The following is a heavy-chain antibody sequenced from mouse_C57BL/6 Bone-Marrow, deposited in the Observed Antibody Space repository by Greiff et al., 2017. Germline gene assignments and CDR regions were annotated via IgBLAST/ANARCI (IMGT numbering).Heavy chain of an antibody. V-gene: IGHV15-2*01. CDR2: ILPSIGRT. CDR1: DSEVFPIAY. D-gene: IGHD1-1*01. J-gene: IGHJ1*03. Sequence: QVQLQQSGSELRSPGSSVKLSCKDFDSEVFPIAYMSWVRQKPGHGFEWIGGILPSIGRTIYGEKFEDKATLDADTLSNTAYLELNSLTSEDSANYYCARGQGYYGSSYGYFDVWGTGTTVTVSS. CDR3: ARGQGYYGSSYGYFDV.